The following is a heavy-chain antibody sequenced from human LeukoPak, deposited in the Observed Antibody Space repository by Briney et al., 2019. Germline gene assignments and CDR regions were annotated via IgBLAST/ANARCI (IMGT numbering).Heavy chain of an antibody. CDR3: ARPSGGTPFKRFDY. Sequence: SETLSLTCDVSGASISSQSWWNWVRQSPGKGLEWIGEIHHSGTTNYNPSLKGRVTISLDTSKNQFSLKLTSVTAADTAVYYCARPSGGTPFKRFDYWGEGTLVTVSS. D-gene: IGHD1-14*01. CDR1: GASISSQSW. J-gene: IGHJ4*02. CDR2: IHHSGTT. V-gene: IGHV4-4*02.